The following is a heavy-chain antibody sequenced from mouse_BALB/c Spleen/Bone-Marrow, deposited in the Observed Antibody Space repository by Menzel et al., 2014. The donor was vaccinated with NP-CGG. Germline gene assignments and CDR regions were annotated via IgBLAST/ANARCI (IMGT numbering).Heavy chain of an antibody. V-gene: IGHV14-3*02. Sequence: EVQLQQSGAELVKPGTSVKLSCTASGFNIKDTYMHWVKQRPEQGLEWIGRIDPANGNTKYDPKFQGKATITADTSSNTAYLQLSSLTSEDTAVYYCARDSPYAMDYWGQGTSVTVSS. CDR3: ARDSPYAMDY. CDR1: GFNIKDTY. J-gene: IGHJ4*01. CDR2: IDPANGNT.